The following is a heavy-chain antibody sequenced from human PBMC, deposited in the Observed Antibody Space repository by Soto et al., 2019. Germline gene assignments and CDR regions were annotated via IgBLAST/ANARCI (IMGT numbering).Heavy chain of an antibody. V-gene: IGHV1-69*02. CDR2: IIPILGIA. J-gene: IGHJ6*02. CDR1: GGTFSSYT. CDR3: ASYGSGVLVVGMAV. Sequence: QVQLVQSGAEVKKPGSSVKVSCKASGGTFSSYTISWVRQAPGQGLEWMGRIIPILGIANYAQKFQGRVTITAEKSTSTAYMELSSLRSEDTAVYYCASYGSGVLVVGMAVWGQGTTVTVSS. D-gene: IGHD3-10*01.